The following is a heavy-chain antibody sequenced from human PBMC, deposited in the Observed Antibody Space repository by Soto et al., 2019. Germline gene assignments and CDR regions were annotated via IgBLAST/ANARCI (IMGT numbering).Heavy chain of an antibody. V-gene: IGHV4-59*08. CDR1: GGSISSYY. CDR3: ARHAENSFGGVHHFDY. Sequence: SETLSLTCTVSGGSISSYYWSWIRQPPGKGLEWIGYIYYSGSTNYNPSLKSRITISVDTSKNQFPLKLSSVTAADTAVYYCARHAENSFGGVHHFDYWGQGTLVTVSS. D-gene: IGHD3-16*01. CDR2: IYYSGST. J-gene: IGHJ4*02.